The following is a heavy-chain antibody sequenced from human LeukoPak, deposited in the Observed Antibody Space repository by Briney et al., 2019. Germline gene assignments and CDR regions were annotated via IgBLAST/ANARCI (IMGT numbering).Heavy chain of an antibody. J-gene: IGHJ5*02. CDR3: ARGFGDWGLSWFDP. V-gene: IGHV4-61*01. CDR1: GGSVSSGSYY. D-gene: IGHD3-10*01. Sequence: PSETLSLTCTVSGGSVSSGSYYWSWIRHPPGKGLEWIGYIYYSGSAKYNPSLKSRVTISVDTSKNQFSLRLTSVTAADTAVYYCARGFGDWGLSWFDPWGQGTLVTVSS. CDR2: IYYSGSA.